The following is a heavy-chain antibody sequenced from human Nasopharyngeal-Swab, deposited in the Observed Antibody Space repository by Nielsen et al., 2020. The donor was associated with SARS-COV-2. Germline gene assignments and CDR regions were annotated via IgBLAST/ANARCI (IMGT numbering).Heavy chain of an antibody. J-gene: IGHJ4*02. D-gene: IGHD6-19*01. CDR2: IKQDGSEK. CDR1: GFTFSSYW. CDR3: ATVYSSGWYYFDY. Sequence: GESLKISCAASGFTFSSYWMSWVRQAPGKGLEWVANIKQDGSEKYYVDSVKGRFTISRDNAKNSLYLQMNSLRAEDTAVYYCATVYSSGWYYFDYWGQGTLVTVSS. V-gene: IGHV3-7*03.